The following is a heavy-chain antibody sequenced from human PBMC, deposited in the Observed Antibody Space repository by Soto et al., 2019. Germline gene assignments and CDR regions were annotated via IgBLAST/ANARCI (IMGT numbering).Heavy chain of an antibody. Sequence: PGESLKISCKGSGYSFTSYWISWVRQMPGKGLEWMGRIDPSDSYTNYSPSFQGHVTISADKSISTAYLQWSSLKASDTAMYYCASRPKYSSSNYYYGMDVWGQGTTVTVSS. CDR1: GYSFTSYW. CDR3: ASRPKYSSSNYYYGMDV. D-gene: IGHD6-13*01. CDR2: IDPSDSYT. V-gene: IGHV5-10-1*01. J-gene: IGHJ6*02.